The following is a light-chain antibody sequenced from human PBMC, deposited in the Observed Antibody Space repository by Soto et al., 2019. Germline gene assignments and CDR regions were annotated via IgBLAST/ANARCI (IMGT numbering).Light chain of an antibody. V-gene: IGKV3-15*01. CDR2: RAS. CDR1: QSVSSN. J-gene: IGKJ1*01. Sequence: EIVMTQSPATLSVFPGERATLSCRASQSVSSNLAWYQQKPGQAPSLLIYRASTRAAGIPARFSASGSGTEFTLTISALQSEDFAVYYCQQYNNWPPWTFGPGTKVEIK. CDR3: QQYNNWPPWT.